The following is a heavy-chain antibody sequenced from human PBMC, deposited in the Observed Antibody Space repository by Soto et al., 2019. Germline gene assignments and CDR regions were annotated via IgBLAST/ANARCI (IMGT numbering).Heavy chain of an antibody. CDR2: IWYDGNDK. CDR3: ARRDYYGSGSYLFDY. CDR1: GITFSSYG. V-gene: IGHV3-33*01. J-gene: IGHJ4*02. Sequence: QVQLVESGGGVAQPGKSLRLSCAASGITFSSYGMHWVRQAPGKGLEWVALIWYDGNDKYYADSVKGRFTISRDNSKNTLYLQMNSLRSEDTAVYDCARRDYYGSGSYLFDYCGQGTLVTVSS. D-gene: IGHD3-10*01.